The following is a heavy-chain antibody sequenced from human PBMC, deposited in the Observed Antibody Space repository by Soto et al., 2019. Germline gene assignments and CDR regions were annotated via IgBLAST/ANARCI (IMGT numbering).Heavy chain of an antibody. V-gene: IGHV3-23*01. CDR2: LSGSGGST. CDR3: AKSQDYGDFRGMDV. D-gene: IGHD4-17*01. Sequence: EVQLLESGGGLVQPGGSLRLSCAASGFTFSSYAMSWVRQAPGKGLEWVSALSGSGGSTYYAASVKGRFTISRDNAKNTLYLQMNSLRADDTAVYYCAKSQDYGDFRGMDVWGPGTTVPVSS. J-gene: IGHJ6*02. CDR1: GFTFSSYA.